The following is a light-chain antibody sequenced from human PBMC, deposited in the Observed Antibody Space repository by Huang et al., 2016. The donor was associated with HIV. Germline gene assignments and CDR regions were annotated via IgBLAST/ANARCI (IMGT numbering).Light chain of an antibody. CDR1: QRMSTR. V-gene: IGKV1-5*03. CDR3: QQYNTFT. Sequence: DIQMTQSPSTLSAAIGDRVTITCRASQRMSTRLAWYQQNPGKAPRLLIQEESSLESWVPSRFSGSGSGTEFTLTLSSLQPDDSATYSCQQYNTFTFGPGTKVDI. J-gene: IGKJ3*01. CDR2: EES.